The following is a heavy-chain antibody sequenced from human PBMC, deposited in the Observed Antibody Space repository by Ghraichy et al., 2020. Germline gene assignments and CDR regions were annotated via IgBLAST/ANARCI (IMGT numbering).Heavy chain of an antibody. J-gene: IGHJ4*02. CDR1: GGSISSYY. D-gene: IGHD6-13*01. CDR2: IYYSGST. V-gene: IGHV4-59*01. CDR3: ARGAAAAGPDY. Sequence: SETLSLTCTVSGGSISSYYWSWIRQPPGKGLEWIGYIYYSGSTNYNPSLKSRVTISVDTSKNQFSLKLSSVTAADTAVYYCARGAAAAGPDYWGQGTLVTVSS.